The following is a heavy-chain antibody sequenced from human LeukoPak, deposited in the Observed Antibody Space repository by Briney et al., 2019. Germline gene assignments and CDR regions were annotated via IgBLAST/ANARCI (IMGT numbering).Heavy chain of an antibody. V-gene: IGHV5-51*01. CDR3: ARAYYCGGGSCKLEY. J-gene: IGHJ4*02. CDR1: GYSFNTYW. CDR2: IYPGDSDT. Sequence: GESLKISCHGSGYSFNTYWIAWVRQMPGKGLEWMGIIYPGDSDTKYSPSFQGQITISADKSINTAYLRWSSLKASDIAMYYCARAYYCGGGSCKLEYWGQGTLVTVSS. D-gene: IGHD2-15*01.